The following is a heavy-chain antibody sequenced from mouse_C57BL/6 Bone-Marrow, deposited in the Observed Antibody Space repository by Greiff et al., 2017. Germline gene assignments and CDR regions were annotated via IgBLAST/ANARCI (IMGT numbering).Heavy chain of an antibody. CDR2: INPSSGYP. J-gene: IGHJ1*03. D-gene: IGHD1-1*01. CDR1: GYTFTSYW. CDR3: ASPGYYGSSYWYWSV. V-gene: IGHV1-7*01. Sequence: QVQLQQSGAELAKPGASVKLSCKAPGYTFTSYWMHWVKQRPGQGLEWIGYINPSSGYPTYNQKFKDKANLIADKSSSTAYMQLSSLTYEEYAVYYCASPGYYGSSYWYWSVWGTGTTVTVSS.